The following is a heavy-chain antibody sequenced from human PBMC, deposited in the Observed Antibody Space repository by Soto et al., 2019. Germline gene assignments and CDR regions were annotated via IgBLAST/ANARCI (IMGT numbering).Heavy chain of an antibody. J-gene: IGHJ4*02. V-gene: IGHV4-34*01. CDR1: GGSFSGYY. Sequence: QVQLQQWGAGLLKPSETLSLTCAVYGGSFSGYYWSWIRQPPGKGLEWIGEINHSGSTNYNPSLKTRVTISVDTSKNQFSLKLSSVTAADTAVYYCARGSRYGDYGYWGQGTLVTVSS. CDR3: ARGSRYGDYGY. D-gene: IGHD4-17*01. CDR2: INHSGST.